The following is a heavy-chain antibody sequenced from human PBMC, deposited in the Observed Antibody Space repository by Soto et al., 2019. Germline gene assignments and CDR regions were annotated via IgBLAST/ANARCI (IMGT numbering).Heavy chain of an antibody. CDR1: GGTFSTYA. CDR2: IIPMFGTA. J-gene: IGHJ4*02. CDR3: ASGIQLWLRRINNGYSG. D-gene: IGHD5-18*01. V-gene: IGHV1-69*12. Sequence: QVQLVQSGAEVKKPESSVKVSCKAPGGTFSTYAISWVRQAPGQGLEWMGGIIPMFGTANYAQRFQDRVTSTAAESTRTGYMELSSLRSEDTAVYFCASGIQLWLRRINNGYSGWGQGTLVTVSS.